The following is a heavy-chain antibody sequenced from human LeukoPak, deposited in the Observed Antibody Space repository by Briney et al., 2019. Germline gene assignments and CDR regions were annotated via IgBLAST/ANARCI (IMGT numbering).Heavy chain of an antibody. CDR1: GGSFRDYY. D-gene: IGHD3-16*01. V-gene: IGHV4-34*01. CDR2: INHSGST. Sequence: PSETLSLTCAVYGGSFRDYYWTWMRQPPGKGLEWIGEINHSGSTNYNPSLKSRVTISVDTSKNQFSLNVSSVTAADTAVYYCARGGRVSWFDPWGQGTLVTASP. CDR3: ARGGRVSWFDP. J-gene: IGHJ5*02.